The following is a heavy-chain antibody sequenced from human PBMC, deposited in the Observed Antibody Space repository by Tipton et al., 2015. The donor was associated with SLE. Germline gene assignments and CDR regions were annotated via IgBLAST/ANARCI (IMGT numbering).Heavy chain of an antibody. CDR1: GGSIASTTYY. CDR2: IYHSGST. V-gene: IGHV4-61*05. Sequence: TLSLTCTVSGGSIASTTYYWGWIRQPPGKGLEWIGEIYHSGSTNYNPSLKSRVTISVDKSKNQFSLKLSSVTAADTAKYYCARVASWFKDPPPMDVWDPGTPVTVSS. CDR3: ARVASWFKDPPPMDV. D-gene: IGHD2-15*01. J-gene: IGHJ6*02.